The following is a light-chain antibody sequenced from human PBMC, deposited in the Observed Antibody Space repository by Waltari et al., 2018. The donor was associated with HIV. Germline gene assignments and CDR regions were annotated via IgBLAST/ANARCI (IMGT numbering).Light chain of an antibody. CDR2: DAS. J-gene: IGKJ2*01. CDR1: QDISNY. V-gene: IGKV1-33*01. Sequence: DIQMTQSPSSLSASVGDRVTITCQASQDISNYLNWYQQKPGKAPKLLIYDASNLETGVPSRFSGSGSGTDFTFTISSLQPEDIATYYCQQYGSSLYTFGQGTKLEIK. CDR3: QQYGSSLYT.